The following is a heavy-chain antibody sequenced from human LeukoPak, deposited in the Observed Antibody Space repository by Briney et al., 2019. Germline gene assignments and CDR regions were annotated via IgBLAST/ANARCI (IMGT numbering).Heavy chain of an antibody. D-gene: IGHD3-10*01. Sequence: SETLSLTCAVSGGSINGYYWSWIRQSPGKGLAWIGYISYSGSTNYNPSFKSRVTISVDTSKNEFSLKLRSVTAADAAVYYCARSRGSGSYFESWGQGTLVTVSS. CDR3: ARSRGSGSYFES. V-gene: IGHV4-59*01. CDR2: ISYSGST. CDR1: GGSINGYY. J-gene: IGHJ4*02.